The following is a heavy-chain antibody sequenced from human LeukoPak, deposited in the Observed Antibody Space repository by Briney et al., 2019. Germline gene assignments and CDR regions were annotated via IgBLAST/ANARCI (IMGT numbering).Heavy chain of an antibody. Sequence: PSETLSLTCAVSGGSISSGGYYWGWIRQPPGKGLEWIGSIYYSGSTYYNPSLKSRVTISVDTSKNQFSLKLSSVTAADTAVYYCARQSLEWELPYYFDYWGQGTLVTVSS. CDR2: IYYSGST. CDR3: ARQSLEWELPYYFDY. D-gene: IGHD1-26*01. V-gene: IGHV4-39*01. J-gene: IGHJ4*02. CDR1: GGSISSGGYY.